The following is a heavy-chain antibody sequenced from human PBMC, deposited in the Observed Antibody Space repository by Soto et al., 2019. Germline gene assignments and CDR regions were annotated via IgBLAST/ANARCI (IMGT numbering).Heavy chain of an antibody. J-gene: IGHJ5*02. CDR3: ARKHSLDYIRWGLDP. Sequence: ASVKVSCKASGYTFTNNEIHWLRQAPGQGLEWMGRINPKSDDTNYAQKFQGRVTMARDTSIDTAYLELTGLTSDDTAIYYCARKHSLDYIRWGLDPWGQGTLVTVLL. D-gene: IGHD4-4*01. V-gene: IGHV1-2*02. CDR1: GYTFTNNE. CDR2: INPKSDDT.